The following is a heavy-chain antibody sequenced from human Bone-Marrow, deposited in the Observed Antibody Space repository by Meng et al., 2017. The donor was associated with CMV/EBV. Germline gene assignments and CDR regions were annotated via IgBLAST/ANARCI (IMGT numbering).Heavy chain of an antibody. J-gene: IGHJ5*02. Sequence: SVKVSCKASGGTLGTHAISWMRQAPGQGLEWMGGLLPIINITNYAQKFQGRVTIVTDDPTTTVYMQLSSLRSEDTAIYYCARHRLRFFDWVSRDGGWFDPWGQGTLVTVSS. CDR1: GGTLGTHA. D-gene: IGHD3-9*01. CDR3: ARHRLRFFDWVSRDGGWFDP. CDR2: LLPIINIT. V-gene: IGHV1-69*05.